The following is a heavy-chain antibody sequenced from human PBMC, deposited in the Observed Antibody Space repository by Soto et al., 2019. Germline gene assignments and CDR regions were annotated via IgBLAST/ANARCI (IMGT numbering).Heavy chain of an antibody. Sequence: ASVKVSCKASGYSFTGYSMHWVRQSPGQGLEWMGWISAYNGNTNYAQKLQGRVTMTTDTSTSTAYMELRSLRSDDTAVYYCAREFYSGSYYHFDYWGQGTLVTVSS. CDR3: AREFYSGSYYHFDY. V-gene: IGHV1-18*04. J-gene: IGHJ4*02. CDR2: ISAYNGNT. D-gene: IGHD1-26*01. CDR1: GYSFTGYS.